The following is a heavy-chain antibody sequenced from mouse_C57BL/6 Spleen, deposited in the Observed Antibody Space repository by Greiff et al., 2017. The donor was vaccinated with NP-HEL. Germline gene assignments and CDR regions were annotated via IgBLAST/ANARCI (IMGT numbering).Heavy chain of an antibody. D-gene: IGHD1-1*01. J-gene: IGHJ2*01. CDR3: ARNPYYGSSSYYCDY. CDR2: IWSGGST. CDR1: GFSLTSYG. Sequence: VKLMESGPGLVQPSQSLSITCTVSGFSLTSYGVHWVRQSPGKGLEWLGVIWSGGSTDYNAAFISRLSISKDNSKSQVFFKMNSLQADDTAIYYCARNPYYGSSSYYCDYWGQGTTLTVSS. V-gene: IGHV2-2*01.